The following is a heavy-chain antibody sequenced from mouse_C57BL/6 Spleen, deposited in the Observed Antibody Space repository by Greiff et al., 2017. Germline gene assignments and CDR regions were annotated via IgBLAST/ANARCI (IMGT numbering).Heavy chain of an antibody. CDR1: GFNIKNTY. CDR2: IDPANGNT. Sequence: EVKLQESVAELVRPGASVKLSCTASGFNIKNTYMHWVKQRPEQGLEWIGRIDPANGNTKYAPKFQGKATITADTSSNTAYLQLSSLTSEDTDIYYCALGLLRVFYAMDYWGQGTSVTVSS. D-gene: IGHD2-3*01. CDR3: ALGLLRVFYAMDY. V-gene: IGHV14-3*01. J-gene: IGHJ4*01.